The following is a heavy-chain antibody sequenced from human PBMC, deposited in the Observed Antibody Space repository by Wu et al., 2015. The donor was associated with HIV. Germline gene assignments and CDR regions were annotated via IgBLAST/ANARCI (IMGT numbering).Heavy chain of an antibody. J-gene: IGHJ6*03. CDR1: GYTFTNYD. Sequence: QVQLVQSGAEVKKPGASVKVSCKASGYTFTNYDISWVRQAPGQGLEWMGWISAYSGNTKYAQKLQGRVTMTTDTSTSSAYMELRSLRSDDTAVYYCARGGVYGVNVGDYSYYYYYRRTGAKGPR. V-gene: IGHV1-18*01. CDR3: ARGGVYGVNVGDYSYYYYYRRT. CDR2: ISAYSGNT. D-gene: IGHD4-23*01.